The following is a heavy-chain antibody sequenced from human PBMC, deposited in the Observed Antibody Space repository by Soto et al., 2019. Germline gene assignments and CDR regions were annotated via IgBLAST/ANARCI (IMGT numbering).Heavy chain of an antibody. CDR1: GGSITSDYDY. V-gene: IGHV4-30-4*01. D-gene: IGHD4-17*01. CDR2: ISNSGST. J-gene: IGHJ4*02. CDR3: ATESGSTYGYFDH. Sequence: XTLSLTCTVSGGSITSDYDYWTWIRQSPGKGLEWIGYISNSGSTGYNTSLKNRLSMSVDRSKKQFTLRLNSVTAADTDVYFCATESGSTYGYFDHWGQGTQVTVSS.